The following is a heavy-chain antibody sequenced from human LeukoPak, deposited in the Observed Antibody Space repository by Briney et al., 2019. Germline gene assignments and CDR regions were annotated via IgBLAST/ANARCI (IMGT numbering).Heavy chain of an antibody. D-gene: IGHD3-22*01. Sequence: GGSLRLSCAASGFTFSSYAMSWVRQAPGKGLEWVSGITGGGTTTNHADSVKGRYTISRDNSKNTLFLQMNSLRVEDTALYYCARAYGSSGYFQLPIDYWGQGTLVAVSS. CDR1: GFTFSSYA. CDR3: ARAYGSSGYFQLPIDY. V-gene: IGHV3-23*01. J-gene: IGHJ4*02. CDR2: ITGGGTTT.